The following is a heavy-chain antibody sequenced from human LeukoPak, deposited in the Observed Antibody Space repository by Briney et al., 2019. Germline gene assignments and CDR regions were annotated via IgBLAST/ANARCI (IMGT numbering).Heavy chain of an antibody. CDR2: ITHSGRT. V-gene: IGHV4-34*01. J-gene: IGHJ4*02. CDR3: ARGGSGSSAPHFDY. D-gene: IGHD1-26*01. CDR1: GGSFSGYY. Sequence: SETLSLTCAVYGGSFSGYYWSWIRQPPGKGMEGIGEITHSGRTNSTPPLTSPVSLSVDTSKNQFSLKLSSVTAADTAVYYCARGGSGSSAPHFDYCGQGTLVPVSS.